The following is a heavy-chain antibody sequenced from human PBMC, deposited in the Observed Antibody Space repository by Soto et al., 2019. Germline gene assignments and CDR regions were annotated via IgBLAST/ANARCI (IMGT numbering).Heavy chain of an antibody. CDR2: ILFDGRNE. CDR1: GFIFSNYA. Sequence: QVQLVESGGGVVQPGRSLRLSCAASGFIFSNYAMHWVRQAPGKGLEWVALILFDGRNEYYADSVKGRFIISRDNSKNKLYLQINSLRPKDTAVYYCPKDMPPNNDILTGYYSGFDYWGQGTLVTVNS. V-gene: IGHV3-30*18. CDR3: PKDMPPNNDILTGYYSGFDY. J-gene: IGHJ4*02. D-gene: IGHD3-9*01.